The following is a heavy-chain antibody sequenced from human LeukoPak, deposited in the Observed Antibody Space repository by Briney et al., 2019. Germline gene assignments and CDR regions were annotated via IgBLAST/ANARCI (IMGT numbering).Heavy chain of an antibody. CDR3: ASEPGYCTGGRCYGGWFHP. V-gene: IGHV4-34*01. J-gene: IGHJ5*02. D-gene: IGHD2-15*01. CDR2: INPGGST. CDR1: GGSFSGYY. Sequence: PSETLSLTCAVYGGSFSGYYWSWIRQPPGKGLEWIGEINPGGSTDYNPSLKSRVTISVDTSKNQLSLKLNSLTAADTAVYYCASEPGYCTGGRCYGGWFHPWGQGTLVTVSS.